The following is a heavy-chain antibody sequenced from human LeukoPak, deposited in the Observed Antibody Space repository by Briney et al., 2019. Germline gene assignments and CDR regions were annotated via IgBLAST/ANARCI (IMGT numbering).Heavy chain of an antibody. J-gene: IGHJ4*02. CDR3: TKDPRDY. CDR2: YSGSAGGT. CDR1: GLTLSSYM. Sequence: GGTPRLSCVASGLTLSSYMISWVRHGPGEGMEWVSCYSGSAGGTLYSDSVRGRFTISRDSLKNTLYLQMNRLRVEDTAVYYCTKDPRDYWGQGTLVTVFS. V-gene: IGHV3-23*01.